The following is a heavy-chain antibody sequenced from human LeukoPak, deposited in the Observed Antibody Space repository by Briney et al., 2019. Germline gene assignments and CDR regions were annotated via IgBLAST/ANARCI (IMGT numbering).Heavy chain of an antibody. V-gene: IGHV3-7*01. Sequence: GGSLRLSCAASGFTFSSYWMSWVRQAPGKGLEWVANIKQDGSEKYYVDSVKGRFTISRVNAKNSLYLQMNSLRAEDTAVYYCASGYGSGSYYVGGPTCFDYWGQGTLVTVSS. D-gene: IGHD3-10*01. J-gene: IGHJ4*02. CDR1: GFTFSSYW. CDR3: ASGYGSGSYYVGGPTCFDY. CDR2: IKQDGSEK.